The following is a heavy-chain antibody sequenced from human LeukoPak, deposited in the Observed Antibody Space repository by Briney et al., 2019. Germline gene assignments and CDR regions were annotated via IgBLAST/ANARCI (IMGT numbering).Heavy chain of an antibody. CDR2: IKEDGSEK. CDR1: GITFSSNW. V-gene: IGHV3-7*01. D-gene: IGHD3-22*01. CDR3: ARDRYDSSGYYSFFDY. J-gene: IGHJ4*02. Sequence: GGSLRLSCAVSGITFSSNWMSWVRQAPGKGLEWVANIKEDGSEKYYVDSVEGRFTIARDNAKNSLYLQMNSLRAEDTAVYYCARDRYDSSGYYSFFDYWGQGALVTVSS.